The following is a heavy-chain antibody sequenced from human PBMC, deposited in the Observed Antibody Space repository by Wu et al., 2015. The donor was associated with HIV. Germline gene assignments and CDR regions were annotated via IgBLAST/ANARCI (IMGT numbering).Heavy chain of an antibody. CDR1: GYTFTSYD. D-gene: IGHD3-22*01. CDR3: ARGINYYDSSGYFRFQH. CDR2: MNPNSGNT. J-gene: IGHJ1*01. V-gene: IGHV1-8*01. Sequence: QVQLVQSGAEVKKPGASVKVSCKASGYTFTSYDINWVRQATGQGLEWMGWMNPNSGNTGYAQKFQGRVTMTRNTSISTAYMELSSLRSEDTAVYYCARGINYYDSSGYFRFQHWGQGTLVTVSS.